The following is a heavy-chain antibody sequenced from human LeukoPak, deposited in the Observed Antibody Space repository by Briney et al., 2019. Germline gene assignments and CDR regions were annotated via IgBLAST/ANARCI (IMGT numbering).Heavy chain of an antibody. J-gene: IGHJ4*02. D-gene: IGHD2-15*01. V-gene: IGHV1-46*01. Sequence: ASVKVSCKASGYTFTSYYMHWLRQAPGEGLEWMGIINPSGGSASYAQKFQGRVTMTRDTSTNTVYMELSSLRSEDTAVYYCARDPNDRYCSGGSCYSRYFDYWGQGTLVTVSS. CDR3: ARDPNDRYCSGGSCYSRYFDY. CDR2: INPSGGSA. CDR1: GYTFTSYY.